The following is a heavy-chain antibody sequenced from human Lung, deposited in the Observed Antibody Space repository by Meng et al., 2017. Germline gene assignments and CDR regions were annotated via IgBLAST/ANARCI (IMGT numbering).Heavy chain of an antibody. CDR3: ARFETVGVATGDF. V-gene: IGHV3-21*01. CDR1: GFTFSNYS. Sequence: EVQLVESGGGLVTPGGSLRRPCAASGFTFSNYSMNWVRQAPGKGLEWVSSISSDSRYIFYADSVKGRFTISRDNAKNSLYLLMIGLRPEDTAVFYCARFETVGVATGDFWGQGTLVTVSS. D-gene: IGHD2-15*01. CDR2: ISSDSRYI. J-gene: IGHJ4*02.